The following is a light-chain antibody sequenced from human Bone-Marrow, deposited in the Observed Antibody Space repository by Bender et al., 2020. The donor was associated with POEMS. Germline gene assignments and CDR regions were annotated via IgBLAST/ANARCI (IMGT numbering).Light chain of an antibody. Sequence: QSALSQPASVSGSPGQSITISCTGTSGDIGNYTLVSWFQHHPGKVPKLLIYEGSQRPSGVSTRFSGSKSANAASLTISGLQAEDEADDYCCSFAGRTTWVFGGGTKLTVL. CDR1: SGDIGNYTL. J-gene: IGLJ3*02. CDR2: EGS. V-gene: IGLV2-23*01. CDR3: CSFAGRTTWV.